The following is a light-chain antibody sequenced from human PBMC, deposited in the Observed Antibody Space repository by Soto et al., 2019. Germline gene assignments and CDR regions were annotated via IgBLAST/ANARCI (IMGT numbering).Light chain of an antibody. V-gene: IGKV2-30*01. J-gene: IGKJ4*01. CDR1: QSLVYSDGNTY. CDR3: MQGTYWRLLI. CDR2: KVS. Sequence: DVVMTQSPLSLPVTLGQPASISCRSSQSLVYSDGNTYLNWFHQRPGQSPRRLIYKVSNRDSVVPDRFSGSGSCTDFTVKVSRVEAEDVGVYYWMQGTYWRLLIFGGGTKVEIK.